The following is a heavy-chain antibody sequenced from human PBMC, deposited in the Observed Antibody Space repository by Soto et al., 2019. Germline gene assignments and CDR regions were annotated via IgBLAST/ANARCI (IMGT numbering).Heavy chain of an antibody. CDR3: ARYYYDSSGYDY. CDR1: GYTFTSYA. V-gene: IGHV1-3*01. Sequence: ASVKVSCKASGYTFTSYAMHWVRQAPGQRLEWMGWINAGNGNTKYSQKFQGRVTITRDTSASTVYMELSSLRSEDTAVYYCARYYYDSSGYDYWGQGTLVTVSS. D-gene: IGHD3-22*01. J-gene: IGHJ4*02. CDR2: INAGNGNT.